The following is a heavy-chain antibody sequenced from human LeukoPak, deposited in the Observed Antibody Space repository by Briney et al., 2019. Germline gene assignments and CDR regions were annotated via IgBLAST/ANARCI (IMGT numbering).Heavy chain of an antibody. D-gene: IGHD4/OR15-4a*01. CDR1: GGSVSSHF. V-gene: IGHV4-59*02. CDR2: IYNSGIT. J-gene: IGHJ6*03. Sequence: SETLSLTCTVSGGSVSSHFWSWILQPPGKGLEWIGYIYNSGITNYNPSLKSRVTMSVDTSKNQFSLMLRSVTAADTAVYYCARDHLPAGAPGYYMDVWGKGTTVTVSS. CDR3: ARDHLPAGAPGYYMDV.